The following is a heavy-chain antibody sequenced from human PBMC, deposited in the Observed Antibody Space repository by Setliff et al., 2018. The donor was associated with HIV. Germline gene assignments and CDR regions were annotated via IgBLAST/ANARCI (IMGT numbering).Heavy chain of an antibody. CDR3: ARFPLRASVSPDY. CDR1: GYTFTGYY. Sequence: ASVKVSCKASGYTFTGYYMHWVRQAPGQGLEWMGWINPNSGVNYAQKFQPRVTMTRDPSITTVYLELNDLRSDDTAVYYCARFPLRASVSPDYWGQGTLVTVSS. D-gene: IGHD4-17*01. V-gene: IGHV1-2*02. CDR2: INPNSGV. J-gene: IGHJ4*02.